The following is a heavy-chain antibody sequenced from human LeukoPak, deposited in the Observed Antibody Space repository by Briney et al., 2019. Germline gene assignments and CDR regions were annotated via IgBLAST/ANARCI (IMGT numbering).Heavy chain of an antibody. CDR1: GFTFSDYA. V-gene: IGHV3-23*01. D-gene: IGHD3-16*01. Sequence: SGGSLRLSCAASGFTFSDYAMSWVRQAPGRGLEWVSSISGGDGSTYYADSVKGRFTISRDNPKNTLYLQMNSLRAEDTAVYYCARDGGTDTHDWYFDLWGRGTQVTVSS. CDR3: ARDGGTDTHDWYFDL. J-gene: IGHJ2*01. CDR2: ISGGDGST.